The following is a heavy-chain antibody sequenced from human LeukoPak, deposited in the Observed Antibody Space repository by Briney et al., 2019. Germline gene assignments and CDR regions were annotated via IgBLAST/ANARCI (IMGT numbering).Heavy chain of an antibody. Sequence: SETLSLTCAVYGYSISSGYYWGWIRQPPGKGLEWIGSIYHSGSTYYNPSLKSRVTISVDTSKNQFSLKLSSVTAADTAVYYCARGVVGATRRGINNWFDPWGQGTLVTVSS. CDR2: IYHSGST. CDR1: GYSISSGYY. J-gene: IGHJ5*02. V-gene: IGHV4-38-2*01. CDR3: ARGVVGATRRGINNWFDP. D-gene: IGHD1-26*01.